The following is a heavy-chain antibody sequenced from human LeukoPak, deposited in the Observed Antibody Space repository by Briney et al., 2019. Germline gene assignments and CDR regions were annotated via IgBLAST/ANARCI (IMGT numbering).Heavy chain of an antibody. CDR1: GFTFSGYP. CDR3: ARVRYDYDILTEEDY. V-gene: IGHV3-30-3*01. J-gene: IGHJ4*02. D-gene: IGHD3-9*01. CDR2: ISYDGSNK. Sequence: PGKSLRLSCAASGFTFSGYPIHWVRQAPGKGLEWVAVISYDGSNKYYADSVKGRFTISRDNSKNTLYLQMNSLRAEDTAVYYCARVRYDYDILTEEDYWGQGTLVTVSS.